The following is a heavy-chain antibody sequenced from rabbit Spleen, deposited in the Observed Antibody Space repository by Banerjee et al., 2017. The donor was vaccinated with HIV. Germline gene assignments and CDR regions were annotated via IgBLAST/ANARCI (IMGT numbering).Heavy chain of an antibody. Sequence: QSLEESGGDLVKPGASLTLTCTASGIDFSNYNFMCWVRQAPGKGLEWIACINTATGKPVYATWAKGRFTISTTSSTTVTLQMTSLTAADTATYFCGRSSDAGYAAYGYGFNLWGPGTLVTVS. CDR1: GIDFSNYNF. CDR3: GRSSDAGYAAYGYGFNL. CDR2: INTATGKP. V-gene: IGHV1S40*01. D-gene: IGHD3-1*01. J-gene: IGHJ4*01.